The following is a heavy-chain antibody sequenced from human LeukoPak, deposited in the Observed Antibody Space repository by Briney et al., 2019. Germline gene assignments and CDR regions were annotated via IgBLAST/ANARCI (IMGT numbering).Heavy chain of an antibody. J-gene: IGHJ5*02. Sequence: ASVKVSCKASGYSFTSYYMHWVRQAPGQGREWLGLFNPSGGSTSYAQKFQGRVTVTRDTSTSTVYMELTSLRSEDTAVYYCARGSTGLRYFDWLGASQWFDPWGQGTLVTVSS. CDR3: ARGSTGLRYFDWLGASQWFDP. D-gene: IGHD3-9*01. CDR2: FNPSGGST. CDR1: GYSFTSYY. V-gene: IGHV1-46*01.